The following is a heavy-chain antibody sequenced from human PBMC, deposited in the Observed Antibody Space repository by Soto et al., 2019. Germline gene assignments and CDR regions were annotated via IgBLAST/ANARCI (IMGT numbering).Heavy chain of an antibody. J-gene: IGHJ6*02. CDR2: INPKSGGT. Sequence: ASVKVSCKASGYTFTGYYLHWVRQAPGQGLEWMGWINPKSGGTNYAQKLQGRVTMTRDTSITTDYMELKRLTSDDTAMYYCARLRTDSSGYYYVRLSRADGMGVWGQGTTVTVSS. V-gene: IGHV1-2*02. CDR1: GYTFTGYY. CDR3: ARLRTDSSGYYYVRLSRADGMGV. D-gene: IGHD3-22*01.